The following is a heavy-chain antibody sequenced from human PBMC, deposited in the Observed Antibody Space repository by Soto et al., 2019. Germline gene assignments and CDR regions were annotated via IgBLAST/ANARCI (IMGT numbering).Heavy chain of an antibody. V-gene: IGHV3-21*01. CDR3: ARKYSGYDLAYFDY. J-gene: IGHJ4*02. CDR1: GFTFSSYS. D-gene: IGHD5-12*01. CDR2: ISSSSSYI. Sequence: EVQLVESGGGLVKPGGSLRLPCAASGFTFSSYSMTWVRRAPGKGLEWVSSISSSSSYIYYADSVKGRFTISRDNAKNSLYLQMNSLRAEDTAVYYCARKYSGYDLAYFDYWGQGTLVTVSS.